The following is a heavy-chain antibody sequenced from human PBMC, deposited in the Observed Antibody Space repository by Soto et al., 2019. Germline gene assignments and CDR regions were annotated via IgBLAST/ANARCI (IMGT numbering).Heavy chain of an antibody. CDR1: GGSISSGDYY. CDR2: SYYSGST. CDR3: ARLFTYYYDSSGYYYVGDYDY. J-gene: IGHJ4*02. V-gene: IGHV4-30-4*01. D-gene: IGHD3-22*01. Sequence: QVQLQESGPGLVKPSQTLSLTCTVSGGSISSGDYYWSWIRQPPGKGLEWIGYSYYSGSTYYNPSLKSRVTISVDTSKNQFSLKLSSVTAADTAVYYCARLFTYYYDSSGYYYVGDYDYWGQGTLVTVSS.